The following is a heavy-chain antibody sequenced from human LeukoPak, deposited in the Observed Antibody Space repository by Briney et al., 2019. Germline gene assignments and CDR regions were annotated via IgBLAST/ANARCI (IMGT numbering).Heavy chain of an antibody. CDR3: ARVFEMATIRKLYYFDH. CDR1: GGSIGRSSYF. J-gene: IGHJ4*02. V-gene: IGHV4-39*01. D-gene: IGHD5-24*01. Sequence: PSETLSLTCSVSGGSIGRSSYFWGWIRQPPGKGPEWIGSIYYSGSTYYNPSLRRRVTISVDTSKNQFSLKFSSVTAADTAIYHCARVFEMATIRKLYYFDHWGQGTLVTVSS. CDR2: IYYSGST.